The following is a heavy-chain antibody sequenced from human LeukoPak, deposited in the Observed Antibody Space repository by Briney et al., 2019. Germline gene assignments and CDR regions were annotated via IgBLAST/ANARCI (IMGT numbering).Heavy chain of an antibody. D-gene: IGHD6-13*01. Sequence: GGSLSLSCAASEFTFSGYWMNWVRQAPGKGAEGVANINQDGSEKHYVDSVKGRFTISRDNAKNSLFLQMNSLRVEDTAVFYCARDRFVGAADYWGQGTLVTVSS. CDR2: INQDGSEK. V-gene: IGHV3-7*01. CDR3: ARDRFVGAADY. J-gene: IGHJ4*02. CDR1: EFTFSGYW.